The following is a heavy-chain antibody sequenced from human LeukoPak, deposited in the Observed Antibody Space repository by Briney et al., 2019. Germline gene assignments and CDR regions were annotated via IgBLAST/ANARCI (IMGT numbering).Heavy chain of an antibody. CDR1: GFIFGSYW. D-gene: IGHD3-10*01. CDR3: ARVLAYGSGNSNDY. V-gene: IGHV3-7*03. J-gene: IGHJ4*02. CDR2: INQDGTMR. Sequence: GGSLRLSCATSGFIFGSYWMSWVRQAPGKGLEWVANINQDGTMRNDMDSLKGRFTISRDNAKSSVFLQMNNLRSDDTAVYYCARVLAYGSGNSNDYWGQGTLVTVSS.